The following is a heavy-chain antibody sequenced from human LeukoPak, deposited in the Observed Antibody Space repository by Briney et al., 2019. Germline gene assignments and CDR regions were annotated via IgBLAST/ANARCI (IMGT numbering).Heavy chain of an antibody. CDR3: AKAVSGYSTGGGRYYFDY. CDR2: ISGSGTTA. Sequence: GGSLRLSCAASGFTFSSYWMSWVRQAPGKGLEWVSAISGSGTTANHADSVKGRFTISRDNSKNTLYLQMNSLRAEDTAVYYCAKAVSGYSTGGGRYYFDYWGQGTLVTVSS. D-gene: IGHD5-18*01. CDR1: GFTFSSYW. J-gene: IGHJ4*02. V-gene: IGHV3-23*01.